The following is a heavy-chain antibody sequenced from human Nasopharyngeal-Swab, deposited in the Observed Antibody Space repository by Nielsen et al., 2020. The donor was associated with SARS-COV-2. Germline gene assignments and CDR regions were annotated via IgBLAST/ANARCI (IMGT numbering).Heavy chain of an antibody. CDR1: GFTFSSFG. CDR2: ISYDGSNK. D-gene: IGHD3-3*01. Sequence: GESLKISCSASGFTFSSFGMHWVRQAPGKGLEWVAVISYDGSNKFYADSVKGRFTISRDNSKNTLYLQMNSLRAEDTAAYYCTKDAIYYYSYMDVWGKGTTVTASS. CDR3: TKDAIYYYSYMDV. J-gene: IGHJ6*03. V-gene: IGHV3-30*18.